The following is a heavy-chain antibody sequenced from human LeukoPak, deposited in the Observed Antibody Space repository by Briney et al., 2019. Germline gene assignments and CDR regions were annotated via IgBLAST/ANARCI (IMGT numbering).Heavy chain of an antibody. CDR2: IYYRGST. D-gene: IGHD1-26*01. J-gene: IGHJ4*02. Sequence: SETLSLTCTVSGGSISSYYWSWIRQPPGKGLEWIAYIYYRGSTNYNPSLKSRVTISVDTSKNQFSLKLSSVTAADTAVYYCAGNRQDSGSYEIPYWGQGTLVTVSS. CDR3: AGNRQDSGSYEIPY. V-gene: IGHV4-59*08. CDR1: GGSISSYY.